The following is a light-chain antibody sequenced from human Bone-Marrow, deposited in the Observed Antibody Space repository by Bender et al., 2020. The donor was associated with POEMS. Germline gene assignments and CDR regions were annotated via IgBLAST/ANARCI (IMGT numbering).Light chain of an antibody. CDR2: DVG. Sequence: QSALTQPRSVSGSPGQSVTISCTGTTRDVGVYDHVSWYQHHPGKAPKLIIYDVGERPSGVSNRFSGSKSGNTASLTISGLQAEDEADYYCCSYGGSTTFGDVVFGGGTKLTVL. CDR1: TRDVGVYDH. J-gene: IGLJ2*01. V-gene: IGLV2-11*01. CDR3: CSYGGSTTFGDVV.